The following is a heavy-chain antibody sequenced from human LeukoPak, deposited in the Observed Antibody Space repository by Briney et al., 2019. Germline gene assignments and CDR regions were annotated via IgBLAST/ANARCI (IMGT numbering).Heavy chain of an antibody. D-gene: IGHD4-23*01. CDR1: GFTFSSYG. CDR3: AKGPNYGGNSDDNVY. J-gene: IGHJ4*02. CDR2: ITGSGDTT. V-gene: IGHV3-23*01. Sequence: AGRSLRLSCAASGFTFSSYGMHWVRQAPGKGLEWVSAITGSGDTTYYADSVKGRFTISRDNSKNTLYLQMNSLRAEDTAVYYCAKGPNYGGNSDDNVYWGQGTLVTVSS.